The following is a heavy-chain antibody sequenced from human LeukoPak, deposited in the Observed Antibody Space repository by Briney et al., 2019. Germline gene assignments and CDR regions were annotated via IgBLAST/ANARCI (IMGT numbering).Heavy chain of an antibody. CDR1: GGSISSSSYY. CDR2: IYYSGST. Sequence: PSETLSLTCTVSGGSISSSSYYWGWIRQPPGKGLEWIGSIYYSGSTYYNPSLKSRVTISVDTSKNQFSLKLSSVTAADTAVYYCARQNPRSGSYCGIWGQGTMVTVSS. CDR3: ARQNPRSGSYCGI. D-gene: IGHD1-26*01. V-gene: IGHV4-39*01. J-gene: IGHJ3*02.